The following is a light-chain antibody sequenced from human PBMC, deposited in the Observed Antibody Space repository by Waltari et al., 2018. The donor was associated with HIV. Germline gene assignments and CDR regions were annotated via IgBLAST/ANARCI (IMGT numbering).Light chain of an antibody. CDR2: SNN. CDR3: AAWDDSLSGRV. Sequence: QSVLTQPPSASGTPGQRVTMSCSGSSSNIGSNTVNWYQQLPGTAPKLIIYSNNQRPSGVPDRFSGSKSGTSASLAISGLRSDVEAAYYCAAWDDSLSGRVFGGGTKLTVL. V-gene: IGLV1-44*01. CDR1: SSNIGSNT. J-gene: IGLJ3*02.